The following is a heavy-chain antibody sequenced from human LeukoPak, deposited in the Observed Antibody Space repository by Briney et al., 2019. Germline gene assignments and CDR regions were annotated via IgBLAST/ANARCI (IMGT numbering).Heavy chain of an antibody. Sequence: SETLSLTCAVYGGSFSGYYWSWIRQPPGKGLEWIGEINHSGSTNYNPSLKSRVTISVDTSKNQFSLKMSSVTAADTAVYYCARGRRGTTGTSQGTGAAYYYGMDVWGQGTTVTVSS. D-gene: IGHD1-1*01. CDR2: INHSGST. V-gene: IGHV4-34*01. CDR3: ARGRRGTTGTSQGTGAAYYYGMDV. CDR1: GGSFSGYY. J-gene: IGHJ6*02.